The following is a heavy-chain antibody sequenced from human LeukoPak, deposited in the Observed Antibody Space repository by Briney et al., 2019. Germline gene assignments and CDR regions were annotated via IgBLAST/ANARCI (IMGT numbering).Heavy chain of an antibody. D-gene: IGHD2-15*01. CDR1: GDSISSGAYY. CDR3: ARAGPDCSGGSCYGVFDY. CDR2: IYYSGST. J-gene: IGHJ4*02. Sequence: SQTLSLTCTVSGDSISSGAYYWNWIRQHPGKGLEWIGYIYYSGSTYYTPSLKGRVTISRDTSKNQFSLKLSSVTAADTAVYYCARAGPDCSGGSCYGVFDYWGQGALVTVTS. V-gene: IGHV4-31*03.